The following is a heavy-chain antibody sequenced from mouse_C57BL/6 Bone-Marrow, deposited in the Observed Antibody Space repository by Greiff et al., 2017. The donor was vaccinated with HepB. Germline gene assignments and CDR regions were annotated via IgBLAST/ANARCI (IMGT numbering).Heavy chain of an antibody. CDR3: ARYPYYWADY. CDR2: IYPGSGST. CDR1: GYTFTSYW. V-gene: IGHV1-55*01. Sequence: QVQLQQPGAELVKPGASVKMSCKASGYTFTSYWMTWVKQKPGQGLEWIGDIYPGSGSTNYTEKFKSKATMTVDTASSTAYMQLSSLTSEDTAVYYCARYPYYWADYWGQGTTLTVSS. J-gene: IGHJ2*01. D-gene: IGHD1-1*01.